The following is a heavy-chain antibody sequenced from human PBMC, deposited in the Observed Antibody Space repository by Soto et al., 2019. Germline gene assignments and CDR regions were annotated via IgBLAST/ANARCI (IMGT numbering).Heavy chain of an antibody. CDR3: AREGSGYNF. Sequence: GAAVKVSCTASGGSFSNFGISWVRQAPGQGLEWMGGIVPVFGRPNYAQRIRGRLTITADESTSTGYMELISLRSDDSAVDYCAREGSGYNFWGQGTQVTVSS. D-gene: IGHD5-12*01. CDR1: GGSFSNFG. V-gene: IGHV1-69*13. CDR2: IVPVFGRP. J-gene: IGHJ4*02.